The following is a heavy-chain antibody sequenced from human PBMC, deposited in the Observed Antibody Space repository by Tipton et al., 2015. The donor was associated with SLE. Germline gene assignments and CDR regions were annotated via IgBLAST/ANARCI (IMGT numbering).Heavy chain of an antibody. CDR3: ARGETYGDYEGWYFDL. CDR1: GGSISSSSYY. D-gene: IGHD4-17*01. J-gene: IGHJ2*01. V-gene: IGHV4-39*07. Sequence: TLSLTCTVSGGSISSSSYYWGWIRQPPGKGLEWIGSIYYSGSTYYNPSLKSRVTISVDTSKDQFSLKMRSVTAADTAVYYCARGETYGDYEGWYFDLWGRGTLVTVSS. CDR2: IYYSGST.